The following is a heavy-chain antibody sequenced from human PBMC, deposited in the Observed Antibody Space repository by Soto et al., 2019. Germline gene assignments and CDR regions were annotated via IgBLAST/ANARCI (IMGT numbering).Heavy chain of an antibody. J-gene: IGHJ6*03. D-gene: IGHD2-2*01. CDR1: GGSFSGYY. Sequence: SETLSLTCAVYGGSFSGYYWSWIRQPPGKGLEWIGEINHSGSTNYNPSLKSRVTISVDTSKNQFSLKLSSVTAADTAVYYCARGYEGCSSTSCYAGGRYYYYYMDVWGKGTTVTVSS. CDR3: ARGYEGCSSTSCYAGGRYYYYYMDV. V-gene: IGHV4-34*01. CDR2: INHSGST.